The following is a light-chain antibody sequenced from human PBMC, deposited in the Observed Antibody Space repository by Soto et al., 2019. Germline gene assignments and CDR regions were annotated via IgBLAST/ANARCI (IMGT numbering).Light chain of an antibody. CDR1: SSDVGGYKY. J-gene: IGLJ2*01. V-gene: IGLV2-8*01. CDR3: SSYTGINNLVL. Sequence: QSALTQPPSVSGSPGQSVTISCTGTSSDVGGYKYVSWYQQHPGKAPELIIYEISERPSGVPDRFSGSKSGNTASLTVSGHQADDEADYFCSSYTGINNLVLFGGGTKLTVL. CDR2: EIS.